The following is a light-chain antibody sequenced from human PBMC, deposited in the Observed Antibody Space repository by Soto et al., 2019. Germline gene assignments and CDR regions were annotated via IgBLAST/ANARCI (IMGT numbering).Light chain of an antibody. CDR3: QQYGSSPPRT. Sequence: EIVLTQSPGTLSLSPGERATLSCRASQSVSSSHLAWYQQKPGQAPRLLIYGASSRATGIPDRFSGSGSGTDFTLTISRLEPEDFAVYYCQQYGSSPPRTFGQGTKVDIK. CDR1: QSVSSSH. J-gene: IGKJ1*01. V-gene: IGKV3-20*01. CDR2: GAS.